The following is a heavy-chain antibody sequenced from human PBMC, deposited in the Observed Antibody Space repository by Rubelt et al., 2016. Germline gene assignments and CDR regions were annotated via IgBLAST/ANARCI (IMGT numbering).Heavy chain of an antibody. CDR3: AGLTRITIFGVVIGDV. D-gene: IGHD3-3*01. V-gene: IGHV4-34*01. Sequence: QVQLQQWGAGLLKPSETLSLTCAVYGGSFSGYYWSWIRQPPGKGLEWIGYIYYSGSTYYNPSLKSRVTISGDTSKNQCSLKLSSVTAADTAVYYCAGLTRITIFGVVIGDVWGQGTTVTVSS. CDR2: IYYSGST. CDR1: GGSFSGYY. J-gene: IGHJ6*02.